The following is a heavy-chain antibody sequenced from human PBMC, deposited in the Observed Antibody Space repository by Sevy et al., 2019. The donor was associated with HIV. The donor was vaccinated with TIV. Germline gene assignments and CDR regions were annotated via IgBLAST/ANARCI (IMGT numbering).Heavy chain of an antibody. V-gene: IGHV3-33*01. CDR3: ARYRDGYNYDY. D-gene: IGHD5-12*01. J-gene: IGHJ4*02. CDR2: IWYDGTNK. CDR1: GFTFSTYD. Sequence: GGSLRLSCAASGFTFSTYDMHWVRQAPGKGLEWVARIWYDGTNKYYADSVKGRFTISRDNSKNTLSLQMNSLRAEDTAVYYCARYRDGYNYDYWGQGTLVTVSS.